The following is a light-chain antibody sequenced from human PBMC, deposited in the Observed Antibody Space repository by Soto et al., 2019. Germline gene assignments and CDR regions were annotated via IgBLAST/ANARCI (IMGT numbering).Light chain of an antibody. V-gene: IGLV6-57*02. CDR1: GASIVSNY. CDR2: EDV. J-gene: IGLJ3*02. Sequence: NFMLTQPHSVSESPGKTVTISCTGSGASIVSNYVQWYQQRPGSAPTTVIFEDVQRPSGVPDRFSGSIDTSSNSASLTISGLKTDDEGDYYCQSYDGNTVVFGGGTKVTVL. CDR3: QSYDGNTVV.